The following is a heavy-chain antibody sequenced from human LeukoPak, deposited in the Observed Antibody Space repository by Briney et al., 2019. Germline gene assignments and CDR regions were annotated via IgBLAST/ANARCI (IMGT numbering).Heavy chain of an antibody. D-gene: IGHD3-3*01. CDR3: ARDRGYDFRSGYLHENWFDP. CDR1: GFTFSSYW. Sequence: GGSLRLSCAASGFTFSSYWMSWVRQAPGKGLEWVANIKQDGSEKYYVDSVKGRFTISRDNAKNSLYLQMNSLRAEDTAVYYCARDRGYDFRSGYLHENWFDPWGQGTLVTVSS. CDR2: IKQDGSEK. V-gene: IGHV3-7*01. J-gene: IGHJ5*02.